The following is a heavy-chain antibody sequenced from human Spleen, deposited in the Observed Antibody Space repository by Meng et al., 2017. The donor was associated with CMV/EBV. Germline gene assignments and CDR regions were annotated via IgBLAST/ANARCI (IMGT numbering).Heavy chain of an antibody. J-gene: IGHJ4*02. D-gene: IGHD6-6*01. CDR2: ISYDGSKK. V-gene: IGHV3-30*04. Sequence: GESLKISCAASGFTFSNYAIHWVRQAPGKGLEWVAVISYDGSKKYYADSVKGRFTISRDNSRDTLYLQMNSLRPDDTAVYYCARGSLVLSITGRDTPFDYWGQGTLVTVSS. CDR3: ARGSLVLSITGRDTPFDY. CDR1: GFTFSNYA.